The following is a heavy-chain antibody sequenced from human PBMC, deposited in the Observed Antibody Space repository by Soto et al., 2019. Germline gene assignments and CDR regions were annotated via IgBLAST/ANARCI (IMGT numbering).Heavy chain of an antibody. V-gene: IGHV3-23*01. Sequence: GFLILSCASSGCTFISYSMSFVRQAAGKGLEWVSDISGSGGSTYYADSVKVRFTISRDNSKNKLYLQMNSLRAEDKAVYYCAKRPLTGKQLVRPWF. CDR3: AKRPLTGKQLVRPWF. CDR2: ISGSGGST. J-gene: IGHJ5*01. D-gene: IGHD6-13*01. CDR1: GCTFISYS.